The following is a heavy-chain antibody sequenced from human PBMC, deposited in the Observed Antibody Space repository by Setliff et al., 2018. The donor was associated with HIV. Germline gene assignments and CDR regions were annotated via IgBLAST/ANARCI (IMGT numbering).Heavy chain of an antibody. CDR1: GYSLTDLS. D-gene: IGHD1-26*01. CDR3: ARGQSQGNAYSGSYGAFDI. CDR2: FDPEDGET. V-gene: IGHV1-24*01. J-gene: IGHJ3*02. Sequence: ASVKVSCKVSGYSLTDLSIHWVRQAPGKGLEWMGGFDPEDGETVYAQKFQGRVTITTDESTSTDYMELSSLRSEDTALYYCARGQSQGNAYSGSYGAFDIWGQGTMVTVSS.